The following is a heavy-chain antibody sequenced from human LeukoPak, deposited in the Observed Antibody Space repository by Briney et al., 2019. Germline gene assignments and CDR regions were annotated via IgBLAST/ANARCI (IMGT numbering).Heavy chain of an antibody. CDR3: AKGYYYDSSGYYPKTSFDY. J-gene: IGHJ4*02. D-gene: IGHD3-22*01. Sequence: GGSLRLSCAASGFTFSSYWMHWVRQAPGKGLEWVSAISGSGGSRYYADSVKGRFTISRDNSKNTLYLQMNSLRAEDTAVYYCAKGYYYDSSGYYPKTSFDYWGQGTLVTVSS. V-gene: IGHV3-23*01. CDR2: ISGSGGSR. CDR1: GFTFSSYW.